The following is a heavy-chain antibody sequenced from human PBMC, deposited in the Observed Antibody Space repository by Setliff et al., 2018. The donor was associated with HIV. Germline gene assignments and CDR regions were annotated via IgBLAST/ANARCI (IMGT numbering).Heavy chain of an antibody. CDR2: IYTTGST. CDR1: GGSINSYY. CDR3: ARDAAFGGSSWYYYGMDV. D-gene: IGHD6-13*01. V-gene: IGHV4-4*07. Sequence: SETLSLTCTVAGGSINSYYWSWIRQPAGKGLEWIGRIYTTGSTNYNPSLKSRVTMSIDTSKNQFSLKMTSVTAADTAVYYCARDAAFGGSSWYYYGMDVWGQGTTVTVSS. J-gene: IGHJ6*02.